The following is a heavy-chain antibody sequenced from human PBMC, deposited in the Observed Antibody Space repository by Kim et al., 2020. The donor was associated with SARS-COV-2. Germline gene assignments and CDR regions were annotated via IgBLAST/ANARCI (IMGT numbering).Heavy chain of an antibody. Sequence: SETLSLTCTVSGYSISSGYYWGWIRQPPGKGLEWIGSIYHSGSTYYNPSLKSRVTISVDTSKNQFSLKLSSVTAADTAVYYCARDLASYYWFQHWGQGTL. CDR1: GYSISSGYY. D-gene: IGHD3-10*01. CDR3: ARDLASYYWFQH. J-gene: IGHJ1*01. CDR2: IYHSGST. V-gene: IGHV4-38-2*02.